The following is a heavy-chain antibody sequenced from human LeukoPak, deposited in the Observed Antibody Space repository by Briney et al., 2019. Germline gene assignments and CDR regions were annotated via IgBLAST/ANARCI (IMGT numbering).Heavy chain of an antibody. D-gene: IGHD3-16*01. CDR1: GFTFSSYG. CDR3: ARGGGLDV. Sequence: GRSLRLSCAASGFTFSSYGMHWVRQAPGKGLEWVAGINHNGNVNYYVDSVKGRFTISRDNAKNSLYLQMSNLRAEDTAVYFCARGGGLDVWGQGATVTVSS. J-gene: IGHJ6*02. CDR2: INHNGNVN. V-gene: IGHV3-7*03.